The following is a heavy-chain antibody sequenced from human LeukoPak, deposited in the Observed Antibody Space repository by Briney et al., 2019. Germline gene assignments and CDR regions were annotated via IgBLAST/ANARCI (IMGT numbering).Heavy chain of an antibody. CDR3: ARQGGYLDY. CDR2: IYQSGST. Sequence: SETLSLTCTVSGGSISSYYWSWIRQPPGKGLEWIGHIYQSGSTYYNPSLKSRVTISEDRSKNRFSLQLSSVTAADTAMYYCARQGGYLDYWGQGILVTVSS. V-gene: IGHV4-59*06. J-gene: IGHJ4*02. D-gene: IGHD2-15*01. CDR1: GGSISSYY.